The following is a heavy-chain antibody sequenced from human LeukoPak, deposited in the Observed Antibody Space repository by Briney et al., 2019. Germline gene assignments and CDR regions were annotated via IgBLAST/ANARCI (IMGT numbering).Heavy chain of an antibody. CDR1: GFTFSNAW. CDR2: IKTKVDGGTA. J-gene: IGHJ4*02. CDR3: ATGNLYF. D-gene: IGHD2-8*01. V-gene: IGHV3-15*01. Sequence: SGGSLRLSCAASGFTFSNAWTSWVRQAPGKGLEWVGRIKTKVDGGTADYGTVVKGRFNISRDDSQNTLFLQVDSLKTEDTAVYYCATGNLYFWGQGILVIVSS.